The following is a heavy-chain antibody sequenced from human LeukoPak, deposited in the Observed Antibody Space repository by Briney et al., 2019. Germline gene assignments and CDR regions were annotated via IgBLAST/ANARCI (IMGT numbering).Heavy chain of an antibody. Sequence: GGSLRLSCVTSGFTFGDYYMSWVRQAPGGGLEWVSYIGTTTSYTKYADSVKGRFTISRDNAKNSLYLQMNSLGAEDTALYYCARGLYCSGGTCFKPLDFWGQGTLVTVSS. J-gene: IGHJ4*02. CDR3: ARGLYCSGGTCFKPLDF. CDR2: IGTTTSYT. CDR1: GFTFGDYY. D-gene: IGHD2-15*01. V-gene: IGHV3-11*06.